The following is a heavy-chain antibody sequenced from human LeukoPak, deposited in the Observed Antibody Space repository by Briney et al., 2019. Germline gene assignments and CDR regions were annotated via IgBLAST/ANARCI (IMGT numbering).Heavy chain of an antibody. Sequence: SETLSLTCTVSGGSISSYYWSWIRQPPGKGLEWIGYIYTSGSTNYNPSLKSRVTISVDTSKNQFSLKLSSVTAADTAVYYCASSPCSGGSCYPNYYYYYMDVWGKGTTVTVSS. J-gene: IGHJ6*03. CDR1: GGSISSYY. CDR3: ASSPCSGGSCYPNYYYYYMDV. V-gene: IGHV4-4*09. D-gene: IGHD2-15*01. CDR2: IYTSGST.